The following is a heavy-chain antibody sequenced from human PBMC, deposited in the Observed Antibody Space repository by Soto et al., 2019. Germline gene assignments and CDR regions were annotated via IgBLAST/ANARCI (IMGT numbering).Heavy chain of an antibody. CDR2: VYHTGRT. J-gene: IGHJ4*02. V-gene: IGHV4-61*01. Sequence: QVQLQASGPGLVKPSETLSLTCTVSGGSFKSGSYSWSWIRQPPGKGLEWIGYVYHTGRTSYNPALKSRVSISMDTSKNQFSLNLDSVTAADTAVYFCARDFAYFDSWAQGTLVTVSS. CDR1: GGSFKSGSYS. CDR3: ARDFAYFDS. D-gene: IGHD3-3*01.